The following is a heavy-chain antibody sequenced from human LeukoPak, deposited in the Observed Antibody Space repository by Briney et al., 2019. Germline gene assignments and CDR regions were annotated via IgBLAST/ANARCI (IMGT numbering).Heavy chain of an antibody. CDR3: ARRRIAAAGSWFDP. CDR2: INHSGST. D-gene: IGHD6-13*01. V-gene: IGHV4-34*01. Sequence: SETLSLTCAVYGGSFSGYYWSWIRQPPGKGLEWIGEINHSGSTNYNPSLKSRVTISVDTSKNQFSLKLSSVTAADTAVYYCARRRIAAAGSWFDPWGQGTLVTVSS. J-gene: IGHJ5*02. CDR1: GGSFSGYY.